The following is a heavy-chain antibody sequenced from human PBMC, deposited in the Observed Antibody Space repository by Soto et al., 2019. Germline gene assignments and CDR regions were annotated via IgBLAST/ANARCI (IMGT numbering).Heavy chain of an antibody. CDR1: GGTFSPYT. Sequence: QVQLVQSGAEVKKPGASVKVSCKASGGTFSPYTINWVRQAPGQGLEWMGRIIPFLGVTNYAQKFQARVTITADNSTTTAYMELSGLIFEETAVYYCARDCESTVSTWSFGGFWGRGALVSISS. J-gene: IGHJ4*02. D-gene: IGHD3-10*01. CDR2: IIPFLGVT. V-gene: IGHV1-69*08. CDR3: ARDCESTVSTWSFGGF.